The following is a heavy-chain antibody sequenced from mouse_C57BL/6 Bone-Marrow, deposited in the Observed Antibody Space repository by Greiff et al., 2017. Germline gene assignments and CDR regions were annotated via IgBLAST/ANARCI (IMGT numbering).Heavy chain of an antibody. D-gene: IGHD1-1*01. Sequence: QVHVKQPGAELVKPGASVKMSCTASGYTFTSYWITWVKQRPGQGLEWIGDIYPGSGSTNYNEKFKSKATLTVDTSSSTAYMQLSSLTSEDSAVYYYARFPLLRNRYFDVWGTGTTVTVSS. J-gene: IGHJ1*03. CDR1: GYTFTSYW. CDR2: IYPGSGST. CDR3: ARFPLLRNRYFDV. V-gene: IGHV1-55*01.